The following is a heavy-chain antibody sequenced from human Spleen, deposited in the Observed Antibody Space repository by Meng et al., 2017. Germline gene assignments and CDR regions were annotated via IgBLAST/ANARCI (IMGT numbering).Heavy chain of an antibody. J-gene: IGHJ1*01. CDR2: ISSTGSSI. CDR3: AKAPRSEYFQH. CDR1: GFTFSSYE. V-gene: IGHV3-48*03. Sequence: GGSLRLSCAASGFTFSSYEMNWVRQAPGKGLEWVSYISSTGSSIFYADSVKGRFTISRDNAKNSLFLQMNSLRAEDTAVYYCAKAPRSEYFQHWGQGTLVTVSS.